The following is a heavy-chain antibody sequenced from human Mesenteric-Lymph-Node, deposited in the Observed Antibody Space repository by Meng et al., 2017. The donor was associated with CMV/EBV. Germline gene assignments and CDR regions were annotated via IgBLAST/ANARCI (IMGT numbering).Heavy chain of an antibody. CDR1: GFTFTTCP. Sequence: GESLKISCAASGFTFTTCPMTWVRQAPGQGLERVSHITSGGRTQYYADSVKGRFTISRDNAKNSLYLQMNSLSAEDTAVYYCARAKVTGTSPSGYWGQGTRVTVSS. D-gene: IGHD1-7*01. V-gene: IGHV3-48*04. CDR2: ITSGGRTQ. J-gene: IGHJ4*02. CDR3: ARAKVTGTSPSGY.